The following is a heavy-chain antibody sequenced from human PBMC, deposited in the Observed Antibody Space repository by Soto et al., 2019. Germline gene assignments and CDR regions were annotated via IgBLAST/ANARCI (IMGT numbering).Heavy chain of an antibody. D-gene: IGHD3-3*01. CDR1: GGSVSSGSYY. CDR3: ARGSTYYDFWSGPMATTHPNYYYYGMDV. V-gene: IGHV4-61*01. Sequence: TVSGGSVSSGSYYWSWIRQPPGKGLEWIGYIYYSGSTNYNPSLKSRVTISVDTSKNQFSLKLSSVTAADTAVYYCARGSTYYDFWSGPMATTHPNYYYYGMDVCGEGTQVTVSS. J-gene: IGHJ6*04. CDR2: IYYSGST.